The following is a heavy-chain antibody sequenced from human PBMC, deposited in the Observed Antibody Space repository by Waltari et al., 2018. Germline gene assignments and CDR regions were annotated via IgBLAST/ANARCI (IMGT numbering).Heavy chain of an antibody. V-gene: IGHV4-39*07. CDR1: GGSISSINYY. CDR2: IFYTGNT. CDR3: ARALTVTTRVFDY. Sequence: QLQLQESGPGLVKPSETLSLTCTVSGGSISSINYYWGWVRQPQGKGLEWSGTIFYTGNTYYNPSLKRRVTRSVAAPKDQFSLRLSSVTAADTAVYCCARALTVTTRVFDYWGQGTLVTVSS. D-gene: IGHD4-17*01. J-gene: IGHJ4*02.